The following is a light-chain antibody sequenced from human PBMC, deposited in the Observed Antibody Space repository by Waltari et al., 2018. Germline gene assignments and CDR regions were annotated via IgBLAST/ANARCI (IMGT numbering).Light chain of an antibody. CDR3: QQGQSYPLT. CDR2: WAS. V-gene: IGKV1-39*01. Sequence: DIQMTQSPSPLSASVGDTVTITCQASQDIGNNLNWYQQKLGKAPKLLIYWASTLQGGIPSSFSGSGSGTDFTLTINSLQPEDFATYYCQQGQSYPLTFGGGTKVEIK. J-gene: IGKJ4*01. CDR1: QDIGNN.